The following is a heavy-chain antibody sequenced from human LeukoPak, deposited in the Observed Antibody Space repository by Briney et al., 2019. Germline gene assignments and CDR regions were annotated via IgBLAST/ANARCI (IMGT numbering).Heavy chain of an antibody. J-gene: IGHJ4*02. CDR3: ARAVANFFDDFWSGPSDY. CDR2: ISAYNGNT. V-gene: IGHV1-18*01. D-gene: IGHD3-3*01. Sequence: GASVKVSCKASGYTFTSYGISWVRQAPGQGLEWMGWISAYNGNTNYAQKLQGRVTMTTDTSTSTAYMELRSLRSDDTAVYYCARAVANFFDDFWSGPSDYWGQGTLVTVSS. CDR1: GYTFTSYG.